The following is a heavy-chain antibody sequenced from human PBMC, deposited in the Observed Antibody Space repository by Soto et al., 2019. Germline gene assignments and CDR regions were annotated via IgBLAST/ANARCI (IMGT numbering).Heavy chain of an antibody. CDR2: ISYDGTKK. D-gene: IGHD3-10*01. CDR1: GITFSSYG. Sequence: QVQLEESGGGVVQPGRSLRLSCAASGITFSSYGMHWVRQAPGKGLEWVAIISYDGTKKYYADSVKGRFTISRDNSNNTLDLQMNSLRADDTAVYYCARDKTGSATYLRYWGQGTLVTVSS. J-gene: IGHJ4*02. CDR3: ARDKTGSATYLRY. V-gene: IGHV3-30-3*01.